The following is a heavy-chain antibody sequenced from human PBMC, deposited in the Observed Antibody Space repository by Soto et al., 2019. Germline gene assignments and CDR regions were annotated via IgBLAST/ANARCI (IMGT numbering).Heavy chain of an antibody. Sequence: GGSLRLSCAASGFSFTNFAMSWVRQAPGKGLEWVAGIGASGDITWYADSVKGRLSISRDNSKNTLYLQLNSLRFEDTAVYYCAKDDFTDRGDDYFDYWGPGTLVTVSA. J-gene: IGHJ4*02. D-gene: IGHD2-21*02. CDR3: AKDDFTDRGDDYFDY. CDR2: IGASGDIT. CDR1: GFSFTNFA. V-gene: IGHV3-23*01.